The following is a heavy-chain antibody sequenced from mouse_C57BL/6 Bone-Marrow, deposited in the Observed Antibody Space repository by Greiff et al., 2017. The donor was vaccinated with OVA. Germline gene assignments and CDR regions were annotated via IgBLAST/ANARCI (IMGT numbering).Heavy chain of an antibody. D-gene: IGHD2-5*01. V-gene: IGHV6-6*01. J-gene: IGHJ2*01. CDR2: IRNKANNHAT. CDR1: GFTFSDAW. Sequence: EVQGVESGGGLVQPGGSMKLSCAASGFTFSDAWMDWVRQSPEKGLEWVAEIRNKANNHATYYAESVKGRFTISRDDSKSSVYLQMNSLRAEDTGIYYCTRGSNYSFDYWGQGTTLTVSS. CDR3: TRGSNYSFDY.